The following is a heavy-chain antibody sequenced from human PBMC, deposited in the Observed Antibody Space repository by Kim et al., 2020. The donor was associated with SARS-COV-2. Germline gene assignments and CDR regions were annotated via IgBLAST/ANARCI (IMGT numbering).Heavy chain of an antibody. CDR2: SRDKSNGYSA. CDR1: GFTSSNHD. V-gene: IGHV3-72*01. CDR3: ARDFRDASNYVVIDH. J-gene: IGHJ4*02. D-gene: IGHD3-16*01. Sequence: GGSLRLSCAASGFTSSNHDVEWVRQGPGKGLAWVGRSRDKSNGYSAEYAASVKGRFTMSRDDSKNSAYLQMNSLKPEDTAVYYCARDFRDASNYVVIDHWGQGTLVTVSS.